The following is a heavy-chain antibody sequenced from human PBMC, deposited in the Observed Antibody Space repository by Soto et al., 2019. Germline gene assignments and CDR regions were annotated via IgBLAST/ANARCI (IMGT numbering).Heavy chain of an antibody. CDR1: GFTFSDYG. J-gene: IGHJ2*01. Sequence: EVQLLESGGGLVQPGGSLRLSCAASGFTFSDYGMSWVRQAPGKGPEWVSSISGNGDSTNYADSVKGRFTISRDNSKSTLYLQMTSLRAEDTAVYYCAKRGDTVRICWYFDLWGRGTLVTVSS. V-gene: IGHV3-23*01. CDR3: AKRGDTVRICWYFDL. CDR2: ISGNGDST.